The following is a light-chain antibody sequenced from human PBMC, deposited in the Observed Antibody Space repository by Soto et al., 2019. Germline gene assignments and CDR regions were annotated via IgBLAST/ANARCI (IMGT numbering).Light chain of an antibody. CDR2: KAS. V-gene: IGKV1-5*03. CDR1: QSISTS. CDR3: QQYTDYPT. J-gene: IGKJ1*01. Sequence: EIQMTQSPSTLSASVGDRGTLTCRASQSISTSLAWYQQKPGKAPKLLIYKASILENGVPSRFSGSGSGADFTLTISSLQPDDFATYYCQQYTDYPTFGRGTKVDIK.